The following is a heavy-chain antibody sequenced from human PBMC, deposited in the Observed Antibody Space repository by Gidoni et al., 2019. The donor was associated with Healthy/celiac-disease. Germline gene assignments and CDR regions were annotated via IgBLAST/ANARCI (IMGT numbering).Heavy chain of an antibody. D-gene: IGHD4-17*01. J-gene: IGHJ2*01. V-gene: IGHV3-48*01. Sequence: EVQLVESGGGLVQPGGSLRLSCAASGFTFSSYSMNWVRQAPGKGLEWVSYISSSSSTIYYADSVKGRFTISRDNAKNSLYLQMNSLRAEDTAVYYCARSVTVTTYWYFDLWGRGTLVTVSS. CDR2: ISSSSSTI. CDR3: ARSVTVTTYWYFDL. CDR1: GFTFSSYS.